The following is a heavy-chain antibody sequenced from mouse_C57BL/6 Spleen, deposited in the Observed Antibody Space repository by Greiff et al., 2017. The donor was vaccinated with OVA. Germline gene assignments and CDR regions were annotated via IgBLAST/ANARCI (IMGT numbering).Heavy chain of an antibody. J-gene: IGHJ2*01. D-gene: IGHD1-1*01. CDR3: ARWDYGSSYDYFDY. CDR1: GYTFTSYW. CDR2: IDPSDSYT. Sequence: QVQLKQPGAELVMPGASVKLSCKASGYTFTSYWMHWVQQRPGQGLEWIGEIDPSDSYTNYNQKFKGKSTLTVDKSSSTAYMQLSSLTSEDSAVYYCARWDYGSSYDYFDYWGQGTTLTVSS. V-gene: IGHV1-69*01.